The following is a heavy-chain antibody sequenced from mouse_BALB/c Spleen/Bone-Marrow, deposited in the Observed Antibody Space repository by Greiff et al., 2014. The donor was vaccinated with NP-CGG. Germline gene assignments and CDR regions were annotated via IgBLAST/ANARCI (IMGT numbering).Heavy chain of an antibody. Sequence: QVQLQQSGAELARPGASVKLSCKASGYTFTSYWMQWIKQRPGQVLEWIGAIYPGDGDTRFTQKFKGKATLTADKSSSTAYMQLSSLASEDSAVYYCARALHYYGSSYGAMDYWGQGTSVTVSS. CDR1: GYTFTSYW. D-gene: IGHD1-1*01. CDR2: IYPGDGDT. J-gene: IGHJ4*01. CDR3: ARALHYYGSSYGAMDY. V-gene: IGHV1-87*01.